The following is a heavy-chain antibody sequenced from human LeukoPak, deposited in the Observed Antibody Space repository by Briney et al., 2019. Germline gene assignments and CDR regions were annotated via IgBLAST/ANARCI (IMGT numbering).Heavy chain of an antibody. CDR1: GYTITGYY. CDR3: ARAGCSSTSCYERAWFGP. CDR2: INPNSGGT. J-gene: IGHJ5*02. V-gene: IGHV1-2*02. Sequence: GASVKVSCKASGYTITGYYMHWVRQAPGQGLEWMGWINPNSGGTNYAQKFQCRVTMTRDTSISTAYMELSRLRSDDTAVYYCARAGCSSTSCYERAWFGPWGQGTLVTVSS. D-gene: IGHD2-2*01.